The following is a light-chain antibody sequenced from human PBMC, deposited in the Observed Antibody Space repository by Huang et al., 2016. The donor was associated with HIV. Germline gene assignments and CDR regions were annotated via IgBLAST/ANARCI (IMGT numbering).Light chain of an antibody. Sequence: DIQMTQSPSSLSASVGDRVTITCQASQDITNYLNWYQQIPGKAPKLLIYGASILQTGVPSRFSGCGSGTHFTFTITSLQPEDIATYYCQQYDNLPRTFGGGTKV. V-gene: IGKV1-33*01. CDR2: GAS. CDR3: QQYDNLPRT. CDR1: QDITNY. J-gene: IGKJ4*01.